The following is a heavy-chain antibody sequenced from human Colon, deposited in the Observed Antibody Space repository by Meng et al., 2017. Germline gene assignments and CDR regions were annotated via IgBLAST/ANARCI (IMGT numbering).Heavy chain of an antibody. J-gene: IGHJ4*02. V-gene: IGHV4-4*02. CDR2: IYPSGRT. CDR3: ARKRTSPGTLGFDY. CDR1: GDSISSGNG. D-gene: IGHD6-13*01. Sequence: VQPKESGPGLVKPSGTLSLTCAVSGDSISSGNGWTWVRQPPGKGLEWIGEIYPSGRTSSNPSLQGRVTILLDKSKNQFSLELNSVTAADTAIYFCARKRTSPGTLGFDYWGQGTLVTVSS.